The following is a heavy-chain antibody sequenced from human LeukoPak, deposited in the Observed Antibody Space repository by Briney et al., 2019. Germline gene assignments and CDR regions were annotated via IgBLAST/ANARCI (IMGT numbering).Heavy chain of an antibody. J-gene: IGHJ4*02. CDR3: ARVASVLLWFGESPRSHYFDY. Sequence: SCKASGGTFSSYSMNWVRQAPGKGLEWVSYISSSSSTIYYADSVKGRFTISRDNAKNSLYLQMNSLRAEDTAVYYCARVASVLLWFGESPRSHYFDYWGQGTLVTVSS. V-gene: IGHV3-48*01. D-gene: IGHD3-10*01. CDR1: GGTFSSYS. CDR2: ISSSSSTI.